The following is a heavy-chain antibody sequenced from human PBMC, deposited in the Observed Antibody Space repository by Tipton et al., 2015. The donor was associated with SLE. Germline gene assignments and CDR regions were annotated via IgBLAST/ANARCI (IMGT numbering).Heavy chain of an antibody. V-gene: IGHV4-31*03. CDR3: AGHGYSYGSS. CDR2: IYYSGST. J-gene: IGHJ4*02. Sequence: TLSLTCTVSGGSVSSGSYYWSWIRQPPGKGLEWIGYIYYSGSTYYNPPLKSRVTISVDTSKNQFSLKLSSVTAADTALYYCAGHGYSYGSSWGQGTLVTVSS. D-gene: IGHD5-18*01. CDR1: GGSVSSGSYY.